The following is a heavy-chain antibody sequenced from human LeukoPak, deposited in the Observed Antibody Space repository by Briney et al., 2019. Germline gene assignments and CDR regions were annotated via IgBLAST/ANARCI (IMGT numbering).Heavy chain of an antibody. J-gene: IGHJ6*03. CDR1: GFTFSSYG. CDR3: ARDRVAARQWGYYYYMDV. CDR2: IKQDGSEK. D-gene: IGHD6-6*01. Sequence: GGSLRLSCAASGFTFSSYGMSRVRQAPGKGLEWVANIKQDGSEKYYVDSVKGRFTISRDNAKNSLYLQMNSLRAEDTAVYYCARDRVAARQWGYYYYMDVWGKGTTVTVSS. V-gene: IGHV3-7*01.